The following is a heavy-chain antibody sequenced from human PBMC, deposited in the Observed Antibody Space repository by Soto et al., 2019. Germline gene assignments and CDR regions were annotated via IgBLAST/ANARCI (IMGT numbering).Heavy chain of an antibody. D-gene: IGHD2-15*01. J-gene: IGHJ6*02. CDR2: IIPILRTA. Sequence: QVQLVQSGAEVTKPGSSVKVSCKASGGTFSSYAISWVRQAPGQGLEWMGGIIPILRTADYAQKLQGRVTIAADESSSSAYMELSSLRSEGTAVYYCASVETQRYYYGMDVWGQGTTVTVSS. V-gene: IGHV1-69*11. CDR1: GGTFSSYA. CDR3: ASVETQRYYYGMDV.